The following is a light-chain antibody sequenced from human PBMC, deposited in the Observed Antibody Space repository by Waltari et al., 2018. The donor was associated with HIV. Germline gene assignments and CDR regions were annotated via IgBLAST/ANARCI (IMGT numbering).Light chain of an antibody. Sequence: QSALTQPASVPASPRPSITIPRPRPSTDSRGSTSVSCYQQHPGKVPKLPIYEVFYGPSGVSNRFSGSKSGNTASLTISGLQAEDEADYYCSSRTSGTSFYVFGTGTRVTV. J-gene: IGLJ1*01. V-gene: IGLV2-14*01. CDR2: EVF. CDR3: SSRTSGTSFYV. CDR1: STDSRGSTS.